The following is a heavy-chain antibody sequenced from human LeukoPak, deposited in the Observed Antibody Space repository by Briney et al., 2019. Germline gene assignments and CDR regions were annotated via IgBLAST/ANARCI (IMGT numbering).Heavy chain of an antibody. CDR2: IKQDGSEK. CDR1: GFTFSSYW. V-gene: IGHV3-7*01. Sequence: GGSLRLSCAASGFTFSSYWMSWVRQAPGKGLEWVANIKQDGSEKYYVDSVKGRFTISRDNAKNSLYLQMNSLRAEDTAVYYCARDKSQYYDFWSGYYTDPYYYGMDVWGQGTTVTVSS. CDR3: ARDKSQYYDFWSGYYTDPYYYGMDV. D-gene: IGHD3-3*01. J-gene: IGHJ6*02.